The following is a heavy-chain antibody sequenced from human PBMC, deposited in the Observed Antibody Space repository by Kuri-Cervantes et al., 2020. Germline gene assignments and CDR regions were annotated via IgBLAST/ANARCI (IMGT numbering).Heavy chain of an antibody. J-gene: IGHJ4*02. CDR3: AREAGSGYDLAY. CDR2: IWHDGKNK. D-gene: IGHD5-12*01. CDR1: GFTFSSYG. V-gene: IGHV3-33*01. Sequence: GGSLRLSCAASGFTFSSYGMHWVRQAPGKGLEWVAVIWHDGKNKYCKESVKGRFTISRDNAKNSLYLQMNSLRAEDTAVYYCAREAGSGYDLAYWGQGTLVTVSS.